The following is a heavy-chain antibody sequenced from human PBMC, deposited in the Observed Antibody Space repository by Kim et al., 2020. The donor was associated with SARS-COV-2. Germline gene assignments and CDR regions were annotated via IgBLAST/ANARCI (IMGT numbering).Heavy chain of an antibody. V-gene: IGHV1-2*02. CDR2: INPNSGNT. J-gene: IGHJ4*02. CDR3: ARDYGGFSSFDY. CDR1: GYTFTDYY. Sequence: ASVKVSCKASGYTFTDYYIHWMRQVPGQGLECMGWINPNSGNTNYAQKFQGRVTMTRDTSISTAYMELSRLRSDDTALYFCARDYGGFSSFDYWGQGTVVTVSS. D-gene: IGHD5-12*01.